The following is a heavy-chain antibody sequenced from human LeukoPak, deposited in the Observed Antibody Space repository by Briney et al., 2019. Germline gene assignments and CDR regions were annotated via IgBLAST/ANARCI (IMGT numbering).Heavy chain of an antibody. CDR3: ARAEVYYYDSSGYEDY. CDR2: IKQDGSEK. CDR1: GLTFSSYA. V-gene: IGHV3-7*01. D-gene: IGHD3-22*01. Sequence: GGSLRLSCAASGLTFSSYAMRWVRQAPGKGLEWVANIKQDGSEKYYVDSVKGRFTISRDNAKNSLYLQMNSLRAEDTAVYYCARAEVYYYDSSGYEDYWGQGTLVTVSS. J-gene: IGHJ4*02.